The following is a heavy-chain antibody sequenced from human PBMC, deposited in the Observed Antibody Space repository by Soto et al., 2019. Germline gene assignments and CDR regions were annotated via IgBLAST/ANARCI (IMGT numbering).Heavy chain of an antibody. CDR2: LSGSGVST. CDR3: AKGLLNYYDSSGEPFDY. D-gene: IGHD3-22*01. J-gene: IGHJ4*02. Sequence: PGGSLRLSCVASGFPFSNYAMTWVRQAPGKGLERVSALSGSGVSTYYSDSVMGRFTISRDNSKNTVYLQMNSLRAEDTAVYYCAKGLLNYYDSSGEPFDYWGQGTLVTVSS. V-gene: IGHV3-23*01. CDR1: GFPFSNYA.